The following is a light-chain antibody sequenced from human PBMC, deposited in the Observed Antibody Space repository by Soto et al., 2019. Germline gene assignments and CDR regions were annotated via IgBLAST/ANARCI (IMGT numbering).Light chain of an antibody. CDR1: QDISTY. Sequence: DIQMTQSPSSLSASLGDRVTITCRASQDISTYLYWYQQKPGKAPNLLIYTVPNLETGVPSRFSESGSGTVFTITISALHSEDIATYYCQQYNSPPYTCGQWNRLEIE. V-gene: IGKV1-33*01. CDR3: QQYNSPPYT. CDR2: TVP. J-gene: IGKJ2*01.